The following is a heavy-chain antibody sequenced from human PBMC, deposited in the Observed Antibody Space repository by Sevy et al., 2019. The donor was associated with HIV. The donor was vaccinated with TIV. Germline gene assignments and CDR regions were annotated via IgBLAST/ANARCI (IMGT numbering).Heavy chain of an antibody. D-gene: IGHD1-26*01. CDR3: AADSGNYYGAFDI. CDR1: GYSIKSGYY. CDR2: MYRGGST. J-gene: IGHJ3*02. Sequence: SETLSLTCAVSGYSIKSGYYWGWVRQPPGKGLEWIGSMYRGGSTYYNPSLKSRVTISVDTSKNQFSLKLSSVTAADTVVYYCAADSGNYYGAFDIWGQGTMVTVSS. V-gene: IGHV4-38-2*01.